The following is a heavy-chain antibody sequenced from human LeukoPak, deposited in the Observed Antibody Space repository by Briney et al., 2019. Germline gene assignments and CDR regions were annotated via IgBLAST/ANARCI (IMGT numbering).Heavy chain of an antibody. Sequence: QPRGSLRLSCAASGFTFRNYAMYWVRQAPGRGLEWAAVVSFDGNTTFYSDSVKGRFAISRDNSKNTLYLEMNSLRPEDTAVYYCARFRAATTRFDYWGQGTLVTVS. J-gene: IGHJ4*02. CDR2: VSFDGNTT. CDR1: GFTFRNYA. CDR3: ARFRAATTRFDY. V-gene: IGHV3-30*09. D-gene: IGHD1/OR15-1a*01.